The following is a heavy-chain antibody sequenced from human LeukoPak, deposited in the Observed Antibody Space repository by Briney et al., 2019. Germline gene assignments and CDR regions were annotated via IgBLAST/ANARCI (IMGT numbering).Heavy chain of an antibody. CDR3: AKDPGSSSWYGSYYFDY. CDR1: GFTFSSYA. Sequence: GGSLRLSCAASGFTFSSYAMSWVRQAPGKGLEWVSAISGSGGSTYYADSVKGRFTISRDNSKNTLYLQMKSLRAEDTAVYYCAKDPGSSSWYGSYYFDYWGQGTLVTVSS. V-gene: IGHV3-23*01. J-gene: IGHJ4*02. D-gene: IGHD6-13*01. CDR2: ISGSGGST.